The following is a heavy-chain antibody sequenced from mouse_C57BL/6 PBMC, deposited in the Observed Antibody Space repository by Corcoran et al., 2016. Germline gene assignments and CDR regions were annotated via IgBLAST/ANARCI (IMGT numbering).Heavy chain of an antibody. Sequence: EVQLQQSGPELVKPGASVKIPCKASGYTFTDYNMDWVKQSHGKSLEWIGDINPNNGGTAYNQKFKGKATLTVDKSSSTAYMELRSLTSEDSAVYYCARSGFYWYFDVWGTGTTVTVSS. V-gene: IGHV1-18*01. CDR3: ARSGFYWYFDV. CDR1: GYTFTDYN. CDR2: INPNNGGT. J-gene: IGHJ1*03.